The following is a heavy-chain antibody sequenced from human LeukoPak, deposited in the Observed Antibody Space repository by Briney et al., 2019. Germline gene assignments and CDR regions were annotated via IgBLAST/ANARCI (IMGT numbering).Heavy chain of an antibody. CDR3: ARVPPVLRFLEWLLYESYYYYGMDV. V-gene: IGHV1-18*01. CDR2: ISAYNGDT. J-gene: IGHJ6*02. D-gene: IGHD3-3*01. CDR1: GYIFSTYG. Sequence: ASVKVSCKASGYIFSTYGINWVRQAPGQGLEWMGWISAYNGDTNYAQNVQDRVTMTTDTSTNTAYTELRSLRSDDTAVYYCARVPPVLRFLEWLLYESYYYYGMDVWGQGTTVTVSS.